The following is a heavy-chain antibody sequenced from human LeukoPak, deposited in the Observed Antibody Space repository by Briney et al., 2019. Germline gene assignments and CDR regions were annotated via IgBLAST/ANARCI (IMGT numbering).Heavy chain of an antibody. V-gene: IGHV4-30-2*01. CDR1: GGSISSGGYS. CDR2: IYHSGST. D-gene: IGHD4-17*01. CDR3: ARVDGDYGSKYYFDY. Sequence: SQTLSLTCAVSGGSISSGGYSWSWIRQPPGKGLEWIGYIYHSGSTYYNPSLKSRVTISVDRSKNQFSLKLSSVTAADTAVYYCARVDGDYGSKYYFDYWGQGTLVTVSS. J-gene: IGHJ4*02.